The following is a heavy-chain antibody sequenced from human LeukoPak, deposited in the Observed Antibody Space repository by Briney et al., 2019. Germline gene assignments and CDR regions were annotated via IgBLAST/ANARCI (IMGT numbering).Heavy chain of an antibody. CDR3: ARDFGWLSGFDN. V-gene: IGHV3-30-3*01. J-gene: IGHJ4*02. D-gene: IGHD3-9*01. Sequence: GGSLRLSCGASGFXFSSYAIHWVRQAPGKGLEWMAIISYDGTNKYYADSVRGRFTISRDNSKNTLYLQMNSLRAEDTAVYYCARDFGWLSGFDNWGQGTLVTVSS. CDR2: ISYDGTNK. CDR1: GFXFSSYA.